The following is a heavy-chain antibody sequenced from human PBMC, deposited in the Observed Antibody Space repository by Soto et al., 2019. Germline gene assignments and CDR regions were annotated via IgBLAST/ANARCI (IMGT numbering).Heavy chain of an antibody. CDR2: IYYSGST. CDR3: ARGELATIFDY. J-gene: IGHJ4*02. D-gene: IGHD5-12*01. Sequence: QVQLQESGPGLVKPSQTLSLTCTVSGGSISSGGYYWSWIRQHPGKGLEWIGYIYYSGSTYYNPSVKSRITISVDTSKNQFYLKLSSVNAADTAVYYCARGELATIFDYWGQGTLVTVSS. V-gene: IGHV4-31*03. CDR1: GGSISSGGYY.